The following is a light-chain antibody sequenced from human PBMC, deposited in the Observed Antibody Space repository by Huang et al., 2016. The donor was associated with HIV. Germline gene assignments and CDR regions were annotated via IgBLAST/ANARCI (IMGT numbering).Light chain of an antibody. CDR2: KLS. V-gene: IGKV2-30*01. CDR1: QSLVYGDGNIY. J-gene: IGKJ1*01. CDR3: MQASHGAAT. Sequence: DVLLTQSPLSLPVTLGQPAFITCKSNQSLVYGDGNIYLNWFHQRPGHSPRRLIYKLSNRDSGVPDRFSAGGSGTDFTLWISEVEAKDVGDYYCMQASHGAATFGQGTRVDIK.